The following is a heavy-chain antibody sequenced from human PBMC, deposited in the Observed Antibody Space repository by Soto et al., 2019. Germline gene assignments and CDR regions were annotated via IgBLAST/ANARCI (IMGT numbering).Heavy chain of an antibody. J-gene: IGHJ6*02. D-gene: IGHD3-22*01. Sequence: PSETLSLTCTVSGGFISSGDYYWSWIRQPPGKGLEWIGYIYYSGSTYYNPSLKSRVTISVDTSKNQFSLKLSSVTAADTAVYYCARVTSYYDSSGYYSGPDLYYYYGMDVWGQGTTVTVSS. CDR1: GGFISSGDYY. CDR2: IYYSGST. CDR3: ARVTSYYDSSGYYSGPDLYYYYGMDV. V-gene: IGHV4-30-4*01.